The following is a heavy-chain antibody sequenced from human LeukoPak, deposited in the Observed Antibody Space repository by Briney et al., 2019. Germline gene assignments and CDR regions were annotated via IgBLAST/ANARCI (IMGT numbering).Heavy chain of an antibody. V-gene: IGHV3-30-3*01. CDR1: GFTFSSYA. CDR2: ISYDGSNK. Sequence: PGGSLRLSCAASGFTFSSYAMHWVRQAPGKGLEWVAVISYDGSNKYYADSVKGRFTISRDNSKNTLYLQMNSLRAEDTAVYYCAREAPLSSVGSRGYFDYWGQGTLVTVSS. CDR3: AREAPLSSVGSRGYFDY. J-gene: IGHJ4*02. D-gene: IGHD1-26*01.